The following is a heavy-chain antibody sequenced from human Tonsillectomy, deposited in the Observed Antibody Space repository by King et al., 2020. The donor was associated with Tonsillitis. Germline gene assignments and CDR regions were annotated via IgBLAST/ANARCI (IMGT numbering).Heavy chain of an antibody. J-gene: IGHJ4*02. CDR3: TAEGYSYGFHSLDS. CDR1: GFTLSDAW. CDR2: IRNTARGGTT. D-gene: IGHD5-18*01. V-gene: IGHV3-15*01. Sequence: VQLVESGGGLVKPGGSLRLSCEASGFTLSDAWMSWVRQAPGKGLDWVGRIRNTARGGTTDYAAPVKGRFTISRDDSNNNLYLQLNSLKTEDTAVYYCTAEGYSYGFHSLDSWGQGTQVTVSS.